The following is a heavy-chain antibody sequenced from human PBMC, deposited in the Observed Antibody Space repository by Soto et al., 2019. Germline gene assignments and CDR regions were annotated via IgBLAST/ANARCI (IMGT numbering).Heavy chain of an antibody. CDR1: GFTFDDYA. D-gene: IGHD6-19*01. CDR2: ISWNSGSI. Sequence: GGSLRLSCAASGFTFDDYAMHWVRQAPGKGLEWVSGISWNSGSIGYADSVKGRFTISRDNAKNSLYLQMNSLRAEDTALYYCAKTTVAGTAFDIWGQGTMVTVSS. V-gene: IGHV3-9*01. J-gene: IGHJ3*02. CDR3: AKTTVAGTAFDI.